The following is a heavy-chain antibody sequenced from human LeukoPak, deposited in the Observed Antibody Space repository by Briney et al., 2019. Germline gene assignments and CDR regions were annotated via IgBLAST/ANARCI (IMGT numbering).Heavy chain of an antibody. D-gene: IGHD3-22*01. CDR2: TNWNAGST. CDR1: GFVFHDYS. V-gene: IGHV3-20*04. Sequence: PGGSLRLSCVGSGFVFHDYSMTWVRHAPGKGLEWVSGTNWNAGSTAYADSVKGRFIISRDNAQNSLYLQMNSLKAEDTAFYYCVRDVVNWGRGTLVTVSS. CDR3: VRDVVN. J-gene: IGHJ4*02.